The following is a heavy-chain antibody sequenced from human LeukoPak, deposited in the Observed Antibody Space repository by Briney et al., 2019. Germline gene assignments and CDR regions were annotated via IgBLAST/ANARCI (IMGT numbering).Heavy chain of an antibody. J-gene: IGHJ3*02. CDR3: ARDHPGYDAFDI. Sequence: PSETQSLTCTVSGGSISSYYWSWIRQPAGKGQEWIGRIYTSGSTNYNPFLKSRVTMSVDTSKNQFSLKLSSVTAADTAVYYCARDHPGYDAFDIWGQGTMVTVSS. CDR1: GGSISSYY. V-gene: IGHV4-4*07. D-gene: IGHD1-1*01. CDR2: IYTSGST.